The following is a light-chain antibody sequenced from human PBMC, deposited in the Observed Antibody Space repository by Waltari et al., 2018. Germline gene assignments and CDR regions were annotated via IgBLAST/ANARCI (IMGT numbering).Light chain of an antibody. CDR1: QSVSRSY. CDR3: QQYDSSFSTYT. V-gene: IGKV3-20*01. CDR2: ATS. Sequence: ELVLTQSPGTLSLSPGERATLSCRASQSVSRSYLAWYQQKPGQAPRVLIYATSTRATGIPDRLSGSGSGTDFTLTISRLEPEDFAVYYCQQYDSSFSTYTFGQGTKLEIK. J-gene: IGKJ2*01.